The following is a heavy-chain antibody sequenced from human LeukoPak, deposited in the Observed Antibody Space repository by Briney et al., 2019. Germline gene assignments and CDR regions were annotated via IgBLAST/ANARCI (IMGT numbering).Heavy chain of an antibody. J-gene: IGHJ4*02. CDR2: ISTSGST. CDR3: ARWGPILRCFGV. V-gene: IGHV4-61*02. CDR1: GGSISNGDFY. Sequence: SETLSLTCTVSGGSISNGDFYWNWIRRPAGKGLEWIGRISTSGSTNYNPSLKSRVTISVDTSKNQFSLRLTSVTAADTAVYYCARWGPILRCFGVWGQGTLVTVSS. D-gene: IGHD3-9*01.